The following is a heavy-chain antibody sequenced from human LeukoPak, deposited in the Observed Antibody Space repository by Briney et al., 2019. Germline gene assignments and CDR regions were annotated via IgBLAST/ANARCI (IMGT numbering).Heavy chain of an antibody. CDR2: ISGYNGNT. CDR1: GYTFTGYY. V-gene: IGHV1-18*04. CDR3: ARSAAAGPRDWFDP. Sequence: ASVKVSCKASGYTFTGYYMHWVRQAPGQGLEWMGWISGYNGNTNCAQKLQDRVTLTTDTSTSTAYMELRSLRSDDTAVYYCARSAAAGPRDWFDPWGQGTLVTVSS. J-gene: IGHJ5*02. D-gene: IGHD6-13*01.